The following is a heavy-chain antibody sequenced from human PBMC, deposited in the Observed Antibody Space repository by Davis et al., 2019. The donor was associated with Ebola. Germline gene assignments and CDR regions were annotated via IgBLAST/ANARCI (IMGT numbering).Heavy chain of an antibody. D-gene: IGHD3-16*01. J-gene: IGHJ3*01. Sequence: MPSETLSLTCTVSAGSISSSSYYWGCIRQPPGKGLVWIGSIYYSGSTNYNPSLKSRVTISVDRSKNQFSLKLTSVTAEDTALYYCARAGGTLIAATFHVWGRGTMVTVSS. CDR1: AGSISSSSYY. CDR3: ARAGGTLIAATFHV. CDR2: IYYSGST. V-gene: IGHV4-39*07.